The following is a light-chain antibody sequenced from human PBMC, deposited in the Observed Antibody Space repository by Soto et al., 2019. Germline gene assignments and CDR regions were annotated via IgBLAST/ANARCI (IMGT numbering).Light chain of an antibody. CDR3: QHLNSYPLS. CDR1: QGVSSY. V-gene: IGKV1-9*01. J-gene: IGKJ4*01. CDR2: AAS. Sequence: DIELTQSPSFLSVSAGERVTLTCRASQGVSSYLAWYQQKPGKAPKLLISAASTMETGIPSRFSGSRSGTEFTLTISSLQPEDFATYYCQHLNSYPLSFGEGTKVEIK.